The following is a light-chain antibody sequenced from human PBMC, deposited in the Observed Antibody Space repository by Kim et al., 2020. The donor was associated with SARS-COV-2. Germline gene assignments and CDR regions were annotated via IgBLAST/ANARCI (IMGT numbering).Light chain of an antibody. V-gene: IGLV3-19*01. CDR1: SLRSYY. CDR3: NSRGSNDNVL. CDR2: GKN. Sequence: VALGLTFSITCQGDSLRSYYATWSQQKPGQAPIVVINGKNNRPSGIPDRFSGSSSGDTASLTITGTQAGDEADYYCNSRGSNDNVLFGGGTKLTVL. J-gene: IGLJ2*01.